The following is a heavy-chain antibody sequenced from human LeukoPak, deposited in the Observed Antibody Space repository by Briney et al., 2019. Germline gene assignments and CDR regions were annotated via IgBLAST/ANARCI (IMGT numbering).Heavy chain of an antibody. D-gene: IGHD3-10*01. CDR3: ARHYYGSGSYSGWFDP. V-gene: IGHV5-51*01. J-gene: IGHJ5*02. Sequence: GESLKISCKGSGYSFTSYWIGWVRQMPGKGLEWMGIIYPGDSDTRYSPSFQGQVTISADKSISTAHLQWRSLKASDTAMYYCARHYYGSGSYSGWFDPWGQGTLGTVSS. CDR2: IYPGDSDT. CDR1: GYSFTSYW.